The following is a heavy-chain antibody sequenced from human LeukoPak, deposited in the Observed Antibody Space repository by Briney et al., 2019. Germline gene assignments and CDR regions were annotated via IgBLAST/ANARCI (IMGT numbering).Heavy chain of an antibody. Sequence: GGSLRLSCAASGFTFSSYWMSWVRQAPGKGLEWVANIKQDGSEKYYVDSVKGRFTISRDNAKNSLYLQMNSLRAEDTAVYYCARRVYSGYDLPQYYFDYWGQGTLVTVSS. D-gene: IGHD5-12*01. V-gene: IGHV3-7*01. CDR2: IKQDGSEK. CDR3: ARRVYSGYDLPQYYFDY. CDR1: GFTFSSYW. J-gene: IGHJ4*02.